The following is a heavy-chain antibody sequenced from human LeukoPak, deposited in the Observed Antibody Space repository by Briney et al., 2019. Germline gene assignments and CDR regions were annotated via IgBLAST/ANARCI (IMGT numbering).Heavy chain of an antibody. CDR1: GFTFSSYG. J-gene: IGHJ4*02. CDR2: IWYDGSNK. D-gene: IGHD2-15*01. Sequence: GGSLRLSCAASGFTFSSYGMHWVRQAPGKGLEWVAVIWYDGSNKYYADSVKGRFTISRDNSKNTLYLQMNSLRAEDTAVYYCATQSWVAAGDYWGRGTLVTVSS. V-gene: IGHV3-33*01. CDR3: ATQSWVAAGDY.